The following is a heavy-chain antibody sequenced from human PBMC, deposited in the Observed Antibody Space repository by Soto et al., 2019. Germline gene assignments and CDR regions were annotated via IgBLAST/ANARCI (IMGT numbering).Heavy chain of an antibody. CDR3: EREDGGGPFDD. CDR1: GFMFSAYV. J-gene: IGHJ4*01. D-gene: IGHD3-16*01. Sequence: VGSLRLPCAASGFMFSAYVMNWVRQAPGKGLEWVSDIDSVEETSYIDSVKGRFTISRDNSRDMVYLQMDNLRSEDTAVYYCEREDGGGPFDDWGHGTLVNVS. V-gene: IGHV3-23*01. CDR2: IDSVEET.